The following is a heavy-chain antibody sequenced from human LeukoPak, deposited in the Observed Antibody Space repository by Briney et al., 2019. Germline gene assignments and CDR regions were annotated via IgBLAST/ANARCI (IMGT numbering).Heavy chain of an antibody. CDR2: ISSSSSYI. CDR1: GFTFSSYS. D-gene: IGHD3-10*01. Sequence: GGSLRLPYAASGFTFSSYSMNWVRQAPGKGLEWVSSISSSSSYIYYADSVKGRFTISRDNAKNSLYLQMNSLRAEDTAVYYCARWYYYGSGSYPRWNWFDPWGQGTLVTVSS. CDR3: ARWYYYGSGSYPRWNWFDP. J-gene: IGHJ5*02. V-gene: IGHV3-21*01.